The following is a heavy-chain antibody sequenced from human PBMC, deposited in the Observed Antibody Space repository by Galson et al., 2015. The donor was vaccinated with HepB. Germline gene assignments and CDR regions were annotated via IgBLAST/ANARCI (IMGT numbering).Heavy chain of an antibody. CDR1: GFTFSNYG. J-gene: IGHJ4*02. Sequence: SLRLSCAASGFTFSNYGMHWVRQAPGKGLEWVGVISHDGSNKYHADSVKGRFTISRDNSKNTLYLQMNSLRAEDSAVYYCAQDRGRGVRGAAIDYWGQGTLVTVSS. V-gene: IGHV3-30*18. D-gene: IGHD2-15*01. CDR2: ISHDGSNK. CDR3: AQDRGRGVRGAAIDY.